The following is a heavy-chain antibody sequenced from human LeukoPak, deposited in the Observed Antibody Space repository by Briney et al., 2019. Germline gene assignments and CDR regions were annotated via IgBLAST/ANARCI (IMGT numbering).Heavy chain of an antibody. D-gene: IGHD3-22*01. V-gene: IGHV4-4*02. J-gene: IGHJ4*02. CDR2: IYHSGST. CDR3: AREGLYDSSGYYFLFGY. Sequence: SETLSLTCAVSGGSISSSNWWSWVRQPPGKGLEWIGEIYHSGSTNYNPSLKSRVTISVDKSKNQFSLKLSSVTAADTAVYYCAREGLYDSSGYYFLFGYWGQGTLVTVSS. CDR1: GGSISSSNW.